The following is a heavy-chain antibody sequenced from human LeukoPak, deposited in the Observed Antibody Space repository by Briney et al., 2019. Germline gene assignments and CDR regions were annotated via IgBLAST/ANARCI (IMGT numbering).Heavy chain of an antibody. D-gene: IGHD5-18*01. CDR1: GGTFSSYA. CDR3: ARGPYTAMVRGGFDY. V-gene: IGHV1-69*13. Sequence: SVTVSCTASGGTFSSYAISWVRQAPGQGLEWMGGIIPIFGTANYAQKFQGRVTITADESTSTAYMELSSLRSEDTAVYYCARGPYTAMVRGGFDYWGQGTLVTVSS. CDR2: IIPIFGTA. J-gene: IGHJ4*02.